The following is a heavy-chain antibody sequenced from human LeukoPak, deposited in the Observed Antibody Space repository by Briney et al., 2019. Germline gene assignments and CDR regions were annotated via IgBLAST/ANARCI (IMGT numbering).Heavy chain of an antibody. D-gene: IGHD3-10*01. Sequence: ASVKVSCKVSGYILTELSMHWVRQAPGKGLEWMGGFDPEDGETIYAQKFQGRVTMTEDTSTDTAYMELSSLRSEDTAVYYCATAGYYGSGSYYKRGYYFDYWGQGTLVTVSS. V-gene: IGHV1-24*01. CDR1: GYILTELS. J-gene: IGHJ4*02. CDR2: FDPEDGET. CDR3: ATAGYYGSGSYYKRGYYFDY.